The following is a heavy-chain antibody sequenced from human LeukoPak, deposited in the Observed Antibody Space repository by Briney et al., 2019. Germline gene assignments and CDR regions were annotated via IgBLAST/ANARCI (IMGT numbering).Heavy chain of an antibody. D-gene: IGHD6-6*01. J-gene: IGHJ6*02. CDR2: ISPGNSDT. CDR1: GYIFTNFW. CDR3: ASPVHNYYYGMDV. Sequence: GESLKISCKASGYIFTNFWIGWVRQMPGKGLEWMGIISPGNSDTRYRPSFQGQVTMSADKSINTAYLQWSSLKASDTAMYYCASPVHNYYYGMDVWGQGTTVTVSS. V-gene: IGHV5-51*01.